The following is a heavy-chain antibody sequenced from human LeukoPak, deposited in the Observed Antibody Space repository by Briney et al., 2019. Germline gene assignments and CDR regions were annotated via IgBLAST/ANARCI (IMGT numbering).Heavy chain of an antibody. D-gene: IGHD6-6*01. CDR1: GYSFTSYW. CDR2: IYPGDSDT. Sequence: GESLKISCQGSGYSFTSYWIGWVRQMPGKGLEWMGIIYPGDSDTRYRPSFQGQVTISADRSISTAYLQWSSLQASDTAMYYCVRQGYTSSSRFDFWGQGTLVTVSS. CDR3: VRQGYTSSSRFDF. V-gene: IGHV5-51*01. J-gene: IGHJ4*02.